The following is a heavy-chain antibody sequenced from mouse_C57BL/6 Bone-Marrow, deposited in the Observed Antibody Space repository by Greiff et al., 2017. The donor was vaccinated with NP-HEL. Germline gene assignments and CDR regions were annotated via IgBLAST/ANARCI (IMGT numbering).Heavy chain of an antibody. D-gene: IGHD1-1*01. CDR3: ARDYYGSNY. CDR2: ISYDGSN. Sequence: VQLKESGPGLVKPSQGRARTGEFTGYSITSGYYWNWIRQFPGNKLEWMGYISYDGSNNYNPSLKNRISITRDTSKNQFFLKLNSVTTEDTATYYCARDYYGSNYWGQGTTLTVSS. V-gene: IGHV3-6*01. J-gene: IGHJ2*01. CDR1: GYSITSGYY.